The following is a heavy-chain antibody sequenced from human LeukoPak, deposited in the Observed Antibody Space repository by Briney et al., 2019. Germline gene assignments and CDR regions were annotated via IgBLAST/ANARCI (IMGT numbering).Heavy chain of an antibody. J-gene: IGHJ4*02. V-gene: IGHV1-69*05. CDR2: IIPIFGTA. D-gene: IGHD6-13*01. CDR3: ARGTPYSSSWYVPLAVAGTD. CDR1: GGTFSSYA. Sequence: ASVKVSCKASGGTFSSYAISWVRQAPGQGLEWMGGIIPIFGTANYAQKFQGRVTITTDESTSTAYMELSSLRSEDTAVYYCARGTPYSSSWYVPLAVAGTDWGQGTLVTVSS.